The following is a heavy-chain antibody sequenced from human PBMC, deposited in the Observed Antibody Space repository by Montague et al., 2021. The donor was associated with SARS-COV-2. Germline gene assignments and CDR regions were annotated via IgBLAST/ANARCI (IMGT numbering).Heavy chain of an antibody. J-gene: IGHJ5*02. V-gene: IGHV4-59*11. CDR2: IYYSGGI. D-gene: IGHD3-10*01. CDR1: GGSMSNHY. CDR3: ARAVSVRRAVNWFDP. Sequence: SETLSLTCTVSGGSMSNHYWAWIRQHPGKGLEWLAYIYYSGGINNYASLKSRVSMSVDTTKNQFSLKLPSVTAADTAVYYCARAVSVRRAVNWFDPWGQGTLVTVSS.